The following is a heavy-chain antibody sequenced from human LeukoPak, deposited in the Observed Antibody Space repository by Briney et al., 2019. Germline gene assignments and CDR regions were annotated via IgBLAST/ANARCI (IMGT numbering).Heavy chain of an antibody. CDR2: IYTSGST. J-gene: IGHJ5*02. CDR1: GGSISSGSYY. D-gene: IGHD3-9*01. V-gene: IGHV4-61*02. CDR3: ASSYYDILTGNNNWFDP. Sequence: SQTLSLTCTVSGGSISSGSYYWSWIRQPAGKGLEWTGRIYTSGSTNYNPSLKSRVTISVDTSKNQFSLKLSSVTAADTAVYYCASSYYDILTGNNNWFDPWGQGTLVTLSS.